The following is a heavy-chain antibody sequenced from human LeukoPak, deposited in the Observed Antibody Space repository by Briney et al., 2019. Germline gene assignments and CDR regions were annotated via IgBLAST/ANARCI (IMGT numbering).Heavy chain of an antibody. Sequence: SETLSLTCTVSGGSISSYYWNWIRQPPGKGLEWIGYIYYSGSTNYNPSLKSRVTISVDTSKNQFSLKLSSVTAADTAVYYCARHVDYGGNRNWFDPWGQGTLVTVSS. CDR3: ARHVDYGGNRNWFDP. J-gene: IGHJ5*02. CDR2: IYYSGST. D-gene: IGHD4-23*01. V-gene: IGHV4-59*08. CDR1: GGSISSYY.